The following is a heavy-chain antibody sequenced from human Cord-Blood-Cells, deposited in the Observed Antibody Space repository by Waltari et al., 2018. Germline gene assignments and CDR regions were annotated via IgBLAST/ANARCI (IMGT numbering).Heavy chain of an antibody. V-gene: IGHV4-38-2*01. CDR3: ATNLPDLTGRPYYYYYMDV. CDR2: IYHSGST. D-gene: IGHD7-27*01. J-gene: IGHJ6*03. Sequence: QVQLQESGPGLVKPSETLSLTCAVSGYSTRGGYSWGRIRRPPGRGLEWIGSIYHSGSTYYNPSLKSRVTISVDTSKNQFSLKLSSVTAADTAVYYCATNLPDLTGRPYYYYYMDVWGKGTTVTVSS. CDR1: GYSTRGGYS.